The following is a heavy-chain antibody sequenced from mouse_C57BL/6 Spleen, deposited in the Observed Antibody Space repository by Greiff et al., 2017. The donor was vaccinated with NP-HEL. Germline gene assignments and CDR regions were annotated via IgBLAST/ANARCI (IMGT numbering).Heavy chain of an antibody. CDR2: ISYDGSN. Sequence: EVQLVESGPGLVKPSQSLSLTCSVTGYSITSGYYWNWIRQFPGNKLEWMGYISYDGSNNYNPSLKNRISITRDTSKNQFFLKLNSVTTEDTATYYCAREGWLLHFYAMDYWGQGTSVTVSS. CDR1: GYSITSGYY. CDR3: AREGWLLHFYAMDY. V-gene: IGHV3-6*01. D-gene: IGHD2-3*01. J-gene: IGHJ4*01.